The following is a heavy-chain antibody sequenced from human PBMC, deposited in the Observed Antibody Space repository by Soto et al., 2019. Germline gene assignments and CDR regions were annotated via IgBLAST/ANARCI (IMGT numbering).Heavy chain of an antibody. CDR3: ARGFNYYGSGSYAFDI. V-gene: IGHV3-66*01. J-gene: IGHJ3*02. CDR2: IYSGGRT. Sequence: EVQLVESGGGLVQPGGSLRLSCAASGFTVSSNYMSWVRQAPGKGLEWVSVIYSGGRTYYADSVKGRFTISRDNSKNTLYLQMNSLRAEDTAVYYCARGFNYYGSGSYAFDIWGQGTMVTVSS. CDR1: GFTVSSNY. D-gene: IGHD3-10*01.